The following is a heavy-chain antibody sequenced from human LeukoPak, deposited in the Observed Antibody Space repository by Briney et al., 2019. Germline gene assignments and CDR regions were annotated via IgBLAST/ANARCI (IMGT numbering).Heavy chain of an antibody. CDR2: INHSEYI. J-gene: IGHJ5*02. CDR3: ARGNGYCSSTSCPHWFDP. CDR1: GGSFSGYY. D-gene: IGHD2-2*01. Sequence: SETQSLTCAVYGGSFSGYYWSWIRQPPGKGLEWIGEINHSEYINYNPSLKSRVTISVDTSKNQFSLKLSSVTVADTAVYYCARGNGYCSSTSCPHWFDPWGQGTLVTVSS. V-gene: IGHV4-34*01.